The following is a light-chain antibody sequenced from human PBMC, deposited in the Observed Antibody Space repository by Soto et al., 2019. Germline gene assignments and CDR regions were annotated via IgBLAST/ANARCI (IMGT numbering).Light chain of an antibody. CDR3: QSFDSSVSGSGV. CDR2: GHN. V-gene: IGLV1-40*01. CDR1: YSNIGAGYE. Sequence: QSVLTQPPSVSGAPGQRVTISCSGSYSNIGAGYEVHWYQQVPGTAPKLLVSGHNNRPSGVPDRFFGSKSGTSASLTTIGLQAEDEADYYCQSFDSSVSGSGVFGGGTKLTVL. J-gene: IGLJ3*02.